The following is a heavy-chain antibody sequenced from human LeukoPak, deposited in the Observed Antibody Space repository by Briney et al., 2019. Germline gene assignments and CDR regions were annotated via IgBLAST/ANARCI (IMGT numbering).Heavy chain of an antibody. Sequence: PGGSLRLSCVVSGFTFSKYAMTWVRQAPGQGLDWVSAISDSGVTEYYADSVKGRFPISRANSRSTLYLQMNSLRAEDTAIYYCANLNAPYWGNFGYWGQGTLVTVS. D-gene: IGHD3-16*01. CDR3: ANLNAPYWGNFGY. CDR1: GFTFSKYA. CDR2: ISDSGVTE. J-gene: IGHJ4*02. V-gene: IGHV3-23*01.